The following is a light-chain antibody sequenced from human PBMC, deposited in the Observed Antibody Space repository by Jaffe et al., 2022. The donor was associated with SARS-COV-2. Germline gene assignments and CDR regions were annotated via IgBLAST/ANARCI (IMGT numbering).Light chain of an antibody. CDR3: QQYNSFSGFT. J-gene: IGKJ2*01. Sequence: DIQMTQSPSTLSTSVGDRVTITCRASQSINSWLAWFQQKPGKAPKLLIYMTSSLESGVPSRFSGSGSGTEFTLTISSLQPDDFATYYCQQYNSFSGFTFGQGTKLEIK. CDR1: QSINSW. CDR2: MTS. V-gene: IGKV1-5*03.